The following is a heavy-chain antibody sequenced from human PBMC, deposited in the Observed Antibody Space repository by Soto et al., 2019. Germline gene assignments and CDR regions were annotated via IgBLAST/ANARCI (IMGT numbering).Heavy chain of an antibody. CDR3: ARVRLYADYYYGMEV. D-gene: IGHD2-8*01. Sequence: QVLLVESGGGVVQHGRSLRLSCAASGFTFSSYAMHWARQAPGKGLEWVAVISYDGSNKYYADSVKGRFTISRDNSKNTLYLQMNSLRAEDTAVYYCARVRLYADYYYGMEVWGQGTTVTVSS. J-gene: IGHJ6*02. CDR1: GFTFSSYA. V-gene: IGHV3-30-3*01. CDR2: ISYDGSNK.